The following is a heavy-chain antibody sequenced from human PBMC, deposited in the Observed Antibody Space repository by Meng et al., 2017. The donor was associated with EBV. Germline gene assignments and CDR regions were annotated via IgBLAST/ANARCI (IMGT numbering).Heavy chain of an antibody. V-gene: IGHV1-69*17. CDR2: ITPVFGIA. CDR1: GDNFNNFG. CDR3: VRDLWLRIGECV. J-gene: IGHJ4*02. Sequence: QGQLVKSGVEVRKPGSQVKFSCKVSGDNFNNFGISWVRQSPGQGLEWMGDITPVFGIANYAESVQGRVTISADTSTRTAYMDLSSLRSDDTAVYYCVRDLWLRIGECVWGQGTLVTVSS. D-gene: IGHD5-12*01.